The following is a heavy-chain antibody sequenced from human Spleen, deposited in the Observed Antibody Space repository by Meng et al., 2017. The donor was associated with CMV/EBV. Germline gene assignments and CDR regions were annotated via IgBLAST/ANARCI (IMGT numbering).Heavy chain of an antibody. Sequence: TVSGNSVSSGGSYWSWVRQPPGKGLEYIGYIFHSGTTYSNPSLKSRVTISLDTSKGQFSLKLYSVTAADTAVYYCARDRRGGTFFDLWGRGTLVTVSS. CDR1: GNSVSSGGSY. CDR3: ARDRRGGTFFDL. V-gene: IGHV4-30-4*08. J-gene: IGHJ2*01. CDR2: IFHSGTT. D-gene: IGHD3-16*01.